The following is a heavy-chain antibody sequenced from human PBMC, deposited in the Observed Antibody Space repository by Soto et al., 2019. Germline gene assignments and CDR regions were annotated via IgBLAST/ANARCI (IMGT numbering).Heavy chain of an antibody. CDR1: GGTFSSYA. J-gene: IGHJ4*02. CDR2: CIPIFGPA. V-gene: IGHV1-69*01. CDR3: ARAPLGYCTTTSCYREYYFAY. Sequence: QVQLVQSGAEVQKPGSSVKVSCKASGGTFSSYALSWVRQAPGQGLEWMGGCIPIFGPAPYAQKYQGRVTSTWGDSTSTASMELSSRRSEDTAVYYFARAPLGYCTTTSCYREYYFAYWGQGTLVAVSS. D-gene: IGHD2-2*02.